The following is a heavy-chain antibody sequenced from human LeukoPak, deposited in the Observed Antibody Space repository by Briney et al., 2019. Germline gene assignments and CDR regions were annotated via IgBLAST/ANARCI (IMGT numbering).Heavy chain of an antibody. V-gene: IGHV3-23*01. CDR2: ISGSGGST. CDR3: AKLMIVVGYAGDFDY. D-gene: IGHD3-22*01. CDR1: GFTFSSYA. Sequence: GGSLRLSCAASGFTFSSYAMSWVRQAPGKGLEWVSAISGSGGSTYYADSVKGRFTISRDNSKNTLYLQMNSLRAEDTAVYYCAKLMIVVGYAGDFDYWGQGTLVTVAS. J-gene: IGHJ4*02.